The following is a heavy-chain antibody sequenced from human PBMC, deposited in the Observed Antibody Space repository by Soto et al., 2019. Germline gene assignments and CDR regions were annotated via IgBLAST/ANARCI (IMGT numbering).Heavy chain of an antibody. CDR1: GGTFSSYT. Sequence: QVQRVQSGAEVKKPGSSVKVSCKASGGTFSSYTISWVRQAPGQGLEWMGRIIPILGIANYAQKFQGRVTITADKSTSTAYMELSSLRSEDTAVYYCAREKYYYYYMDVWGKGTTVTVSS. CDR2: IIPILGIA. J-gene: IGHJ6*03. V-gene: IGHV1-69*02. CDR3: AREKYYYYYMDV.